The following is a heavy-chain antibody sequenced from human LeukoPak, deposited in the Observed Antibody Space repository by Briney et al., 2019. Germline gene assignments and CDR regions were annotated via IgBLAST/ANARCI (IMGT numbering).Heavy chain of an antibody. D-gene: IGHD1-26*01. CDR3: ARKSGALPLLW. CDR2: IYYSGTT. J-gene: IGHJ4*02. Sequence: SETLPLTCTVSDGSLSSTIYHWGWIRQPPGKGLEWIGNIYYSGTTSYNPSLKSRVTISIDTSKNQFSLRLNSVTAADAAVYYCARKSGALPLLWWGQGTLVTVSS. CDR1: DGSLSSTIYH. V-gene: IGHV4-39*07.